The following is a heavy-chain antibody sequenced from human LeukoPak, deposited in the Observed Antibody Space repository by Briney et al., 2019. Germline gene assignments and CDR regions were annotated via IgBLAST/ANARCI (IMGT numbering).Heavy chain of an antibody. CDR3: ATGGPLAPGHDTFDI. V-gene: IGHV4-39*01. CDR2: TYYSGST. CDR1: GGSISSSSYS. D-gene: IGHD6-13*01. Sequence: PPETLSLTCSVSGGSISSSSYSWGWIRQPPGKGLEWIGYTYYSGSTYYNPSLKSRVTISVDTSKNQFSLKLSSVTAADTAIYYCATGGPLAPGHDTFDIWGQGTLVTVSS. J-gene: IGHJ3*02.